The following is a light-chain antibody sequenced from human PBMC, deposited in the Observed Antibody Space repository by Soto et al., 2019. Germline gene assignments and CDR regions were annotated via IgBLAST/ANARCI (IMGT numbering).Light chain of an antibody. CDR3: QQYGSSPRT. J-gene: IGKJ1*01. V-gene: IGKV3-20*01. CDR2: GAS. Sequence: IKFTQSPVPLSLSPGEKAALSCRAAQSVSSSFLASYQQNPGQAPRLLIYGASSRATGSPDRFSGSGSGTDFTLTISRLEPEDFAVYYCQQYGSSPRTFGQGTK. CDR1: QSVSSSF.